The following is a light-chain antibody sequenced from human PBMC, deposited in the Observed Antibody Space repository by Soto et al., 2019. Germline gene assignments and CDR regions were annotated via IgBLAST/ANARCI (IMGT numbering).Light chain of an antibody. Sequence: DTQMTQSPSSLSASIGDRVTITCQASQGISNSLNWFHHTPGKAPKLLIYDASNLETGVPPRFSGSGSGTEFTFTISSLQPEDIGTYYCQQYGDLPRTFGPGTKVAIK. V-gene: IGKV1-33*01. CDR1: QGISNS. CDR3: QQYGDLPRT. J-gene: IGKJ3*01. CDR2: DAS.